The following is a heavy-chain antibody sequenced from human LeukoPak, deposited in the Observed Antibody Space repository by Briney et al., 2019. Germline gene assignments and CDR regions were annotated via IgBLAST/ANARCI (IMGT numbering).Heavy chain of an antibody. CDR3: ARSPPRYCSGGSCYSSATFDY. CDR1: GYTFTSYA. Sequence: ASVKVSCKASGYTFTSYAMNWVRQAPGQGLEWMRWINTNTGNPTYAQGFTGRFVFSLDTSVSTAYLQISSLKAEDTAVYYCARSPPRYCSGGSCYSSATFDYWGQGTLVTVSS. J-gene: IGHJ4*02. D-gene: IGHD2-15*01. V-gene: IGHV7-4-1*02. CDR2: INTNTGNP.